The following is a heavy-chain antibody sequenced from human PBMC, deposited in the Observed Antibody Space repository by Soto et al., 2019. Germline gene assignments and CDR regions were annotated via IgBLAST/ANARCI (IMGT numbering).Heavy chain of an antibody. V-gene: IGHV1-18*01. CDR3: ARDLGYCNSSGCFRNWFDP. Sequence: QVQLVQSGAEVKTPGASVKVSCRAPGYSFRTHGISWVRQAPGQGLEWMGWISTYDDKTNFPQKFQGRITMTTDTSTSTAYMELRSLRSDDTAVYFCARDLGYCNSSGCFRNWFDPWGQGTLVTVSS. J-gene: IGHJ5*02. CDR1: GYSFRTHG. CDR2: ISTYDDKT. D-gene: IGHD2-15*01.